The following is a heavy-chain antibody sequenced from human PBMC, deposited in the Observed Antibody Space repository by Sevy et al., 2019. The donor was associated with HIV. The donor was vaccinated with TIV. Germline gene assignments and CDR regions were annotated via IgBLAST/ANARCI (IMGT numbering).Heavy chain of an antibody. D-gene: IGHD4-17*01. CDR1: GFTFSSYA. V-gene: IGHV3-23*01. J-gene: IGHJ2*01. CDR3: ANSRPTTVTTVEWYFDL. CDR2: ISGSGGST. Sequence: GRSLRLSCAASGFTFSSYAMSWVRQAPGKGLEWVSAISGSGGSTYYADSVKRRFTISRDNSKNTLYLQMNSPRAEDTAVYYCANSRPTTVTTVEWYFDLWGRGTLVTVSS.